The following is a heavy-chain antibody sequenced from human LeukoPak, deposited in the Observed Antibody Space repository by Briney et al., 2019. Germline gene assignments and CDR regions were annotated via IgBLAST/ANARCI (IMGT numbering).Heavy chain of an antibody. D-gene: IGHD6-13*01. V-gene: IGHV4-59*01. Sequence: SETLSLTCTVSGGSISSYYWSWIRQPPGKGLEWIGYICYSGSTNYNPSLKSRVTISVDTSKNQFSLKLSSVTAADTAVYYCARSIAAAGTGYFDYWGQGTLVTVSS. CDR2: ICYSGST. CDR1: GGSISSYY. J-gene: IGHJ4*02. CDR3: ARSIAAAGTGYFDY.